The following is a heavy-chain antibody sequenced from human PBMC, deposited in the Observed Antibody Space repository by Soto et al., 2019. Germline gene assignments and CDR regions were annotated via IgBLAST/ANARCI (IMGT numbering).Heavy chain of an antibody. CDR2: ISGSGSTI. Sequence: QVQLVESGGGLAKPGGSRRLSCEASGCTFGDDYMSWLRQAPGRGLEWISYISGSGSTIYYADSVKGRFTISRDNSKNSLYLEMNSLRAEDTAVYYCARGVSVNRFDPWGQGTRVTVSP. D-gene: IGHD4-17*01. V-gene: IGHV3-11*01. CDR3: ARGVSVNRFDP. J-gene: IGHJ5*02. CDR1: GCTFGDDY.